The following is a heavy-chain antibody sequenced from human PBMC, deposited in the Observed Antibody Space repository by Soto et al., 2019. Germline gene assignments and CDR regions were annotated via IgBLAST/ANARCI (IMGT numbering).Heavy chain of an antibody. V-gene: IGHV4-4*02. J-gene: IGHJ3*02. CDR1: SGSISSSNW. CDR2: IYHSGST. Sequence: QVQLQESGPGLVKPSGTLSLTCAVSSGSISSSNWWSWVRQPPGKGLEWIGEIYHSGSTNYNPSLKSRATLSGDKSKNQFSLKLSSVTAADTAVYYCARAPGYCSGGSCYSHDAFDIWGQGTMVTVSS. CDR3: ARAPGYCSGGSCYSHDAFDI. D-gene: IGHD2-15*01.